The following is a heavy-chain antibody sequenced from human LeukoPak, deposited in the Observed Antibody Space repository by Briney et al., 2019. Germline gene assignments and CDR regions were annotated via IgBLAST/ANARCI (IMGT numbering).Heavy chain of an antibody. Sequence: SVKVSCKASGGTFSSYAISWVRQAPGQGLEWMGRIIPIFGTANYAQKLQGRVTMTTDTSTSTAYMELRSLRSDDTAVYYCARMTTGWFDPWGQGTLVTVSS. D-gene: IGHD4-11*01. CDR3: ARMTTGWFDP. CDR1: GGTFSSYA. J-gene: IGHJ5*02. V-gene: IGHV1-69*05. CDR2: IIPIFGTA.